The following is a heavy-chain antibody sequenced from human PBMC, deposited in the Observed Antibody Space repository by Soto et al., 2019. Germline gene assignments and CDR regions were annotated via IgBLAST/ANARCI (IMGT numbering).Heavy chain of an antibody. V-gene: IGHV1-3*04. Sequence: QVQLVQSGAEVKKPGASVRVSCKASGYDFTNFAIHWVRQAPGQSLEWMGWINIANGYTRYSQNFQGRVTITRDTSATTAYMELSSLRSEDTAIFYCARRLDNGLDVWGRGTTVTVS. J-gene: IGHJ6*02. CDR1: GYDFTNFA. CDR2: INIANGYT. D-gene: IGHD2-8*01. CDR3: ARRLDNGLDV.